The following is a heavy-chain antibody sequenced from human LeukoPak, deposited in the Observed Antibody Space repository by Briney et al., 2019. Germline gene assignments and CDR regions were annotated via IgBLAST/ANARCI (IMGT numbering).Heavy chain of an antibody. J-gene: IGHJ5*02. CDR1: GFTFSSYS. Sequence: GGSLRLSCAASGFTFSSYSMSWVRQAPGKGLEWVSSISGSGGRIDYADSVKGRFTISRDNSKNTLSLQMNSLTAEDTAVYYCARDGGFCSGGFCYRLFDPWGQGTLVTVSS. CDR3: ARDGGFCSGGFCYRLFDP. V-gene: IGHV3-23*01. CDR2: ISGSGGRI. D-gene: IGHD2-21*01.